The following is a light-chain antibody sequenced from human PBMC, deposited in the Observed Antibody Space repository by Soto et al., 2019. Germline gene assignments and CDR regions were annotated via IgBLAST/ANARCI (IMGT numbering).Light chain of an antibody. V-gene: IGLV1-40*01. CDR1: SSNIGAGFD. CDR2: GNS. CDR3: QAYDSSLSGSFV. Sequence: QAVVAQQPSVSGAPGQRVTISCTGSSSNIGAGFDVHWYQQLPGTAPKLLIFGNSHRPSGVPDRFSGSKSGTSASLAITGLQADDEADYYCQAYDSSLSGSFVFGTGTKVTVL. J-gene: IGLJ1*01.